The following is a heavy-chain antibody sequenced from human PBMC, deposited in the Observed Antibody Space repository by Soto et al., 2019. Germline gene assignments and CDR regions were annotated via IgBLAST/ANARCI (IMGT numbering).Heavy chain of an antibody. CDR2: IYGGGNGP. CDR3: AKMEGMDPWAYSFDY. V-gene: IGHV3-23*01. Sequence: EVQVLESGGGLVQPGGSLRLSCAATGFTFSDFAMSWVRQAPGKGLEWVSRIYGGGNGPHYADSVKGRVTISRDNSTNTLYLKMNSLRAEDTAVYYCAKMEGMDPWAYSFDYWGQGTLVTVSS. J-gene: IGHJ4*02. CDR1: GFTFSDFA. D-gene: IGHD2-2*03.